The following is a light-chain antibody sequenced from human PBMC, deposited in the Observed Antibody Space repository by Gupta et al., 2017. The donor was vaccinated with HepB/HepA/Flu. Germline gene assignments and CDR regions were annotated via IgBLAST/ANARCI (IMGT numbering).Light chain of an antibody. CDR1: SSDVGGCNY. J-gene: IGLJ1*01. CDR2: DVS. Sequence: QSALTQPASVSGSPGQSITISCTGTSSDVGGCNYVSWYQQHPGKAPKLIIYDVSNRPSGVSDRFSGSKSANTASLTISGLQAEDEADYYCCSYTSSITYVFGTGTKVTVL. CDR3: CSYTSSITYV. V-gene: IGLV2-14*03.